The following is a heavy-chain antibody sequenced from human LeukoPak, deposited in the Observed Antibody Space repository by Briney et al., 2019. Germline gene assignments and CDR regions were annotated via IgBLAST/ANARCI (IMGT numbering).Heavy chain of an antibody. D-gene: IGHD4-17*01. Sequence: GGSLRLSCAASGFTFSSYSMNWVRQAPGKGLEWVSSISSSSSYIYYADSVKGRFTISRDNAKNSLYLQMNSLRAEDTAVYYCASVRYGDSPFDYWGQGTLVTVSS. CDR3: ASVRYGDSPFDY. CDR2: ISSSSSYI. CDR1: GFTFSSYS. J-gene: IGHJ4*02. V-gene: IGHV3-21*01.